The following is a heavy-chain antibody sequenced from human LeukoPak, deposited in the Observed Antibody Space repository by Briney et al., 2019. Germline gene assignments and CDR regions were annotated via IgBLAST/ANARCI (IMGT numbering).Heavy chain of an antibody. J-gene: IGHJ3*02. CDR3: AREYSGSGKTFDI. CDR1: GNIFTGYY. Sequence: ASVKVSCKASGNIFTGYYMHWVQPAPGQGLKGMGCINTNNGATGFQQKFQGRVTMTRDASISTIYVEMSRLTSDDTAMYYCAREYSGSGKTFDIWGQGTMVTVSS. CDR2: INTNNGAT. D-gene: IGHD3-10*01. V-gene: IGHV1-2*02.